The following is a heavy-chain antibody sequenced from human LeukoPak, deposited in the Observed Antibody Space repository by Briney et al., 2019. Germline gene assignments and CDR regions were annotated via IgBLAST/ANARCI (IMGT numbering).Heavy chain of an antibody. D-gene: IGHD1-7*01. Sequence: ASVKVSCKASGYTFTSYDINWVRQATGQGLEWMGWMNPNSGNTGYAQKFQGRVTMTRNTSISTAYMELSSLRSEDTAVYYCARAPSITGTTPPGYWGQGALVTVSS. CDR3: ARAPSITGTTPPGY. J-gene: IGHJ4*02. V-gene: IGHV1-8*01. CDR1: GYTFTSYD. CDR2: MNPNSGNT.